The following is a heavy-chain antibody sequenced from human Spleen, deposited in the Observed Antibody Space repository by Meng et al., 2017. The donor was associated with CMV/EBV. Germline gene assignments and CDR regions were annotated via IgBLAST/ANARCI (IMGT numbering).Heavy chain of an antibody. CDR1: GYTFTSYY. CDR2: INPSGGST. D-gene: IGHD3-3*01. J-gene: IGHJ4*02. Sequence: ASVKVSCKASGYTFTSYYMHWVRQAPGQGLEWMGIINPSGGSTSYAQKFQGRVTMIRDTSTSTVYMELSSLRSEDTVVYYCARDYYDFWSAAGGYYFDYWGQGTLVTVSS. CDR3: ARDYYDFWSAAGGYYFDY. V-gene: IGHV1-46*01.